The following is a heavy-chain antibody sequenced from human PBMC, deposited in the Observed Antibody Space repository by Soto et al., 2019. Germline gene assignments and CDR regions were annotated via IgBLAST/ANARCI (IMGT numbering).Heavy chain of an antibody. V-gene: IGHV2-5*02. CDR3: AHRSGVVAGYDY. J-gene: IGHJ4*02. D-gene: IGHD6-19*01. CDR2: IYWDDDK. CDR1: GFSLSTSGVG. Sequence: QITLKESGPTLVKPTQTLTLTCTFSGFSLSTSGVGVGWIRQPPGKALEWLALIYWDDDKRYRPSLKSRRTITKDTSKNQVVLIMTNMDPVDTATYYCAHRSGVVAGYDYWGQGTLVTVSS.